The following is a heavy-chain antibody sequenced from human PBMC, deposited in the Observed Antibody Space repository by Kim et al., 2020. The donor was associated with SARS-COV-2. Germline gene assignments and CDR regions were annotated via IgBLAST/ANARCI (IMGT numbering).Heavy chain of an antibody. J-gene: IGHJ6*02. D-gene: IGHD2-2*01. V-gene: IGHV3-53*03. CDR2: LYAVGTT. CDR1: GFTVSDDS. CDR3: AKVACSSSTCCVGGGYYYVGMDV. Sequence: GGSLRLSCAAAGFTVSDDSMSWVRPPPGKGLDWVSPLYAVGTTHYADSVKGRFTISRDKSKNTEYLQMNSLRADDTAVYYCAKVACSSSTCCVGGGYYYVGMDVWGQGTTVTVSS.